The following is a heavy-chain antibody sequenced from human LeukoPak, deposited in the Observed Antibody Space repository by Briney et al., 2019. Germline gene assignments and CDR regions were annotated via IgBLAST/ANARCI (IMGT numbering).Heavy chain of an antibody. J-gene: IGHJ4*02. CDR1: GYTFTTYT. CDR3: ATSERGYSGYDFGS. V-gene: IGHV1-2*02. CDR2: INPNSGGT. D-gene: IGHD5-12*01. Sequence: ASVKVSCKASGYTFTTYTMNWVRQAPGQGLEWMGWINPNSGGTNYAQKFQGRVTMTRDTSISTAYMELSRLRSDDTAVYYCATSERGYSGYDFGSWGQGTLVTVSS.